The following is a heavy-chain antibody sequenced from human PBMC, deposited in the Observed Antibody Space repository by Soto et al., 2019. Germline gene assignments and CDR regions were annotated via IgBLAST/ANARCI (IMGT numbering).Heavy chain of an antibody. D-gene: IGHD3-22*01. CDR2: ISYDGSDK. CDR1: GYTYTDLA. J-gene: IGHJ6*02. Sequence: VQLVESGGGEVQPGRSLRLSCAAYGYTYTDLALHWVRQAPGKGLEWVAIISYDGSDKYYADSVKGRFAISRDNPKNTLYLEMNSLRPEDTAVYFCARRAWDSYYAIDVWGQATTVTVFS. CDR3: ARRAWDSYYAIDV. V-gene: IGHV3-30*09.